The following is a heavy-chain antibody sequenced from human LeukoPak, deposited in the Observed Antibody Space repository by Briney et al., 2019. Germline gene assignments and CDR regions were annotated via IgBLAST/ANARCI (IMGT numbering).Heavy chain of an antibody. J-gene: IGHJ4*02. Sequence: SETLSLTCAVYGGSFSGYYWSWIRQPPGKGLEWIGEINHSGSTNYNPSLKSRVTISVDTSKNQFSLKLSSVTAADTAVYYCARGQEIDFWKKKYSYGLYYFDYWGQGTLVTVSS. CDR1: GGSFSGYY. CDR3: ARGQEIDFWKKKYSYGLYYFDY. CDR2: INHSGST. D-gene: IGHD5-18*01. V-gene: IGHV4-34*01.